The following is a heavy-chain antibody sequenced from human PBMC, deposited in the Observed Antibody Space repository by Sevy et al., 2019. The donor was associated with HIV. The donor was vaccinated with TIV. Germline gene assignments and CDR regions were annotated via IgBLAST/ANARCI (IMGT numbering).Heavy chain of an antibody. CDR1: GFTFGDYA. CDR2: IGSETYGETT. CDR3: TRGAGRVYGDHLNLY. Sequence: GGSLRLSCTASGFTFGDYAMSWFRQAPGRGLEWVGFIGSETYGETTEYAGSVKGRFTVSRDDSKSIVYLQMNSLKTEDTAVYYCTRGAGRVYGDHLNLYWGQGTLVTVSS. J-gene: IGHJ4*02. V-gene: IGHV3-49*03. D-gene: IGHD2-8*02.